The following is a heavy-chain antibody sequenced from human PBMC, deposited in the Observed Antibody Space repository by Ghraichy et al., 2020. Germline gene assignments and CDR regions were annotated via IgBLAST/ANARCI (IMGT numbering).Heavy chain of an antibody. D-gene: IGHD4-23*01. Sequence: GGSLRLTCVGSGFSFSGYGMNWVRQSPGKGPEWVSYITSGSSFKSYADSVKGRFSISRDNAHNSLSLQMNNLRDEDTAVYFCARASTVVRFFYYGGMDVWGQGTTVTVSS. V-gene: IGHV3-48*02. J-gene: IGHJ6*02. CDR2: ITSGSSFK. CDR3: ARASTVVRFFYYGGMDV. CDR1: GFSFSGYG.